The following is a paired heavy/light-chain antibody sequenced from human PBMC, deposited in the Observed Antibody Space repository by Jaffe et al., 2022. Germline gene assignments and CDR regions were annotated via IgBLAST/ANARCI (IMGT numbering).Light chain of an antibody. V-gene: IGKV1-8*01. J-gene: IGKJ2*01. CDR2: AAS. CDR3: QQYYSYPPYT. CDR1: QGISSY. Sequence: AIRMTQSPSSFSASTGDRVTITCRASQGISSYLAWYQQKPGKAPKLLIYAASTLQSGVPSRFSGSGSGTDFTLTISCLQSEDFATYYCQQYYSYPPYTFGQGTKLEIK.
Heavy chain of an antibody. CDR2: ISWNSGSI. Sequence: EVQLVESGGGLVQPGRSLRLSCAASGFTFDDYAMHWVRQAPGKGLEWVSGISWNSGSIGYADSVKGRFTISRDNAKNSLYLQMNSLRAEDTALYYCAKGSGLWFRELLNWFDPWGQGTLVTVSS. D-gene: IGHD3-10*01. CDR1: GFTFDDYA. J-gene: IGHJ5*02. V-gene: IGHV3-9*01. CDR3: AKGSGLWFRELLNWFDP.